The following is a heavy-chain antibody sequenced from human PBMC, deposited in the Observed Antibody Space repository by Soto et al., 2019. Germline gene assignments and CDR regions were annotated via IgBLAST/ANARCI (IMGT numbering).Heavy chain of an antibody. J-gene: IGHJ5*02. Sequence: QVQLVQSGAEAKKPGASVKVSCKASGITFSTYAIHWVRQAPGQRLEWMGWINAGNGNTRYSQKFQGRVTLTRDTSASTAYMDLSSLRSEDTAIYYCARAISGYVTWGQGTLVTVSS. CDR2: INAGNGNT. CDR3: ARAISGYVT. V-gene: IGHV1-3*01. D-gene: IGHD5-12*01. CDR1: GITFSTYA.